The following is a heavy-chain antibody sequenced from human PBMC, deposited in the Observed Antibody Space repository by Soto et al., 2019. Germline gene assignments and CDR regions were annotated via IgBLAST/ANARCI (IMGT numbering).Heavy chain of an antibody. J-gene: IGHJ6*04. Sequence: GGSLRLSCAASGFTFSSYAMSWVRQSPGKGLTWVSVITGSGGSTYYADSVKGRFTISRDNSKNTLFLQMNSLRDEDTAVYYFGKNLTGARELFYSGRDFWGKGPPV. CDR1: GFTFSSYA. D-gene: IGHD7-27*01. CDR3: GKNLTGARELFYSGRDF. V-gene: IGHV3-23*01. CDR2: ITGSGGST.